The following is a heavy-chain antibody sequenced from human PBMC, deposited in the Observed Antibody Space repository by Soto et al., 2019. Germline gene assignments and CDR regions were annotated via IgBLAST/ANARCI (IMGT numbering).Heavy chain of an antibody. CDR2: INHSGST. CDR3: ARLGKEARFYYYYGMDV. D-gene: IGHD6-6*01. CDR1: GGSFSGYY. V-gene: IGHV4-34*01. J-gene: IGHJ6*02. Sequence: PSETLSLTCAVYGGSFSGYYWSWIRQPPGKGLEWIGEINHSGSTNYNPSLKSRVTISVDTSKNQFSLKLSSVTAADTAVYYCARLGKEARFYYYYGMDVWGQGTTVTVSS.